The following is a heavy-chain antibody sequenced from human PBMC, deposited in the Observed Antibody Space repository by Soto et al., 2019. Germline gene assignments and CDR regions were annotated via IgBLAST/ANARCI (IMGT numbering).Heavy chain of an antibody. D-gene: IGHD3-16*02. CDR2: IYWNDDK. CDR3: ARFHYDYVWGSYRYRYFDY. J-gene: IGHJ4*02. V-gene: IGHV2-5*01. Sequence: SGPTLVNPTQTLTLTCTFSGFSLSTSGVGVGWIRQPPGKALEWLALIYWNDDKRYSPSLKSRLTITKDTSKNQVVLTMTNMDPVDTATYYCARFHYDYVWGSYRYRYFDYWGQGTLVTVSS. CDR1: GFSLSTSGVG.